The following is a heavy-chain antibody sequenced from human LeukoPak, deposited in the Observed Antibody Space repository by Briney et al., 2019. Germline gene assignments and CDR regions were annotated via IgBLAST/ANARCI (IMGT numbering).Heavy chain of an antibody. J-gene: IGHJ4*02. CDR3: ARGNRGAPYLFDY. CDR2: INAGNGNT. D-gene: IGHD1-14*01. CDR1: GYTFTSYA. Sequence: ASVKVSCKASGYTFTSYAMHWVRQAPGQRLEWMGWINAGNGNTKYSQKFQGRVAITRDTSASTAYMELSSLRSEDTAVYYCARGNRGAPYLFDYWGQGTLVTVSS. V-gene: IGHV1-3*01.